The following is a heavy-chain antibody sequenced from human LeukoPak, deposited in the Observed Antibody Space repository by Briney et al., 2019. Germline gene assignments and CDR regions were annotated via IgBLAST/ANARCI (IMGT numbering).Heavy chain of an antibody. CDR3: ASSALWFGNGGWFDP. J-gene: IGHJ5*02. CDR1: GGSISSYY. CDR2: IYYSGGT. Sequence: PSETLSLTCTVSGGSISSYYWSWIRQPPGKGLEWIGYIYYSGGTNYNPSLKSRVTISVDTSKNQFSLKLSSVTAADTAVYYCASSALWFGNGGWFDPWGQGTLVTVSS. D-gene: IGHD3-10*01. V-gene: IGHV4-59*01.